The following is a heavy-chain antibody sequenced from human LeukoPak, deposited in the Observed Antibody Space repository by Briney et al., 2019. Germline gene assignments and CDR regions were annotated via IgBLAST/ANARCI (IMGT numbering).Heavy chain of an antibody. J-gene: IGHJ3*02. CDR3: ARDEGAFDI. V-gene: IGHV3-21*01. Sequence: PGGSLRLSCAASGFTFSRHWMTWVRQAPGKGLEWVSCISSSSSYMYYADSVKGRFTISRDNAKNSVYLQMNSLRAEDTAVYYCARDEGAFDIWGQGTMVTVSS. CDR2: ISSSSSYM. CDR1: GFTFSRHW.